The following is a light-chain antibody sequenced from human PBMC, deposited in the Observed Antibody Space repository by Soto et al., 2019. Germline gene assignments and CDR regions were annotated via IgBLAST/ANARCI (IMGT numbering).Light chain of an antibody. Sequence: EIVLTQSPVTLSLSPGERATLSCRASHNVNNDLLWYQQKPGQSPRLLISDASNRATGIPARFSGSGSGTDFLLTISSLEPEDFAVYYCQQRSKWPLTFGGGTRVEIK. CDR2: DAS. J-gene: IGKJ4*01. CDR3: QQRSKWPLT. CDR1: HNVNND. V-gene: IGKV3-11*01.